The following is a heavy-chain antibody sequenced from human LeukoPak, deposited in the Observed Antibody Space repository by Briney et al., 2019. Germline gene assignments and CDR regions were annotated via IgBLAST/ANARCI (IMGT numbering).Heavy chain of an antibody. J-gene: IGHJ4*02. CDR2: IYYSGST. V-gene: IGHV4-30-4*01. CDR3: ARTYYGSGSYYSH. CDR1: GGSISSGDYY. D-gene: IGHD3-10*01. Sequence: PSQTLSLTCTVSGGSISSGDYYWSWIRQPPGKGLEWIGYIYYSGSTYYNPSLKSRVTISVDTSKNQFSLKLSSVTAADTAVYYCARTYYGSGSYYSHWGQGTLVTVFS.